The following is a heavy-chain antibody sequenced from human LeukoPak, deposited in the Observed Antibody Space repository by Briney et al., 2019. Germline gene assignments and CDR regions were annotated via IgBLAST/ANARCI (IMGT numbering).Heavy chain of an antibody. J-gene: IGHJ4*02. CDR2: IYPGDSDT. D-gene: IGHD4-17*01. CDR3: ARRTSPMTTVTAHFDY. V-gene: IGHV5-51*01. CDR1: GYSFTSYW. Sequence: GESLKISCKGSGYSFTSYWIGWVRQMPGKGLEWMWIIYPGDSDTRYSPSFQGQVTISADKSISTAYLQWSSLKASDTAMYYCARRTSPMTTVTAHFDYWGQGTLVTVSS.